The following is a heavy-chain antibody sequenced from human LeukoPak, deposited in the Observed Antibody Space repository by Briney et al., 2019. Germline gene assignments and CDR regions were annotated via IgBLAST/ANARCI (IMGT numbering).Heavy chain of an antibody. D-gene: IGHD6-13*01. CDR1: GGSISSSSYY. J-gene: IGHJ4*02. Sequence: SETLSLTCTVSGGSISSSSYYWGWIRQLPGKGLEWIGSIYYSGSTYYNPSLKSRVTISVDTSKNQFSLKLSSVTAADTAVYYCARAYSSSWYVYFDYWGQGTLVTVSS. CDR3: ARAYSSSWYVYFDY. V-gene: IGHV4-39*01. CDR2: IYYSGST.